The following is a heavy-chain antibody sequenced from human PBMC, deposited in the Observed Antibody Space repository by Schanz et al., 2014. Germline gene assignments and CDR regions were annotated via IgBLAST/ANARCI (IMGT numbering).Heavy chain of an antibody. J-gene: IGHJ6*03. V-gene: IGHV3-33*08. CDR3: ARDGDRFYHNYYMDV. CDR1: GFTLSSYA. Sequence: QVQLVESGGGVVQPGRSLRLSCAAYGFTLSSYAMHWVRQAPGKGLEWVAVIWSDGSGKYYADSVKGRFTISRDSPKNTLYLQMNSLRAEDTAVYYCARDGDRFYHNYYMDVWGKGTTVTVSS. CDR2: IWSDGSGK. D-gene: IGHD4-17*01.